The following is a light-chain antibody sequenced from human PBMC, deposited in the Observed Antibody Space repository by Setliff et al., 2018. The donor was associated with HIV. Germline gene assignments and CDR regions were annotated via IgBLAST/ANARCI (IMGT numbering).Light chain of an antibody. V-gene: IGLV2-23*02. CDR1: SSDVGSYNL. CDR2: EVT. Sequence: QSALTQFASVSGSPGQSITISCTGTSSDVGSYNLVSWYQQHPGKAPKLMIYEVTKRPSGISHRFSGSKSDNTASLTISGLQAEDEAEYYCCSYAGSSTFVFGTGTKVTVL. CDR3: CSYAGSSTFV. J-gene: IGLJ1*01.